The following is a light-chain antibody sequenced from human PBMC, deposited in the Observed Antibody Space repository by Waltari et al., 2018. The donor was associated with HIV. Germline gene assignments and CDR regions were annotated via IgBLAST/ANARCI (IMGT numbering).Light chain of an antibody. CDR3: EQYQKGPGT. Sequence: EIVMTQSPATLSVSPGERVTLSCTASQNVITNLAWYQQKPGQAPRLLIYGASTRATGIPPSVSYSGSETVFPLNVRTLQAKGFTLYCGEQYQKGPGTFDQGTKV. CDR1: QNVITN. J-gene: IGKJ1*01. V-gene: IGKV3-15*01. CDR2: GAS.